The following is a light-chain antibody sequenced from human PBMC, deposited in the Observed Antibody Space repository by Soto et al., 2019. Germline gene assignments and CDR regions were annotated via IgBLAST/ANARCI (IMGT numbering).Light chain of an antibody. CDR3: QRDSDWLGA. CDR2: HAS. CDR1: QSVSTN. V-gene: IGKV3-15*01. Sequence: EIVMTQSPATLSVSPGERATLSCRASQSVSTNLAWYQQRPGQAPRLLIYHASDRAPGVPGRFSGSGSGAEFTRTINRLQPEEFGVYFCQRDSDWLGAFGERKKLE. J-gene: IGKJ2*01.